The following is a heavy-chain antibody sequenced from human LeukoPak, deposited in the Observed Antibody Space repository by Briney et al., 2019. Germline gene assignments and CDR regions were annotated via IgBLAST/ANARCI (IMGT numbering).Heavy chain of an antibody. Sequence: GASVKVSCKASGGTFSSYAISWVRQAPGQGLEWMGWINPNSGGTNYAQKFQGRVTMTRDTSISTAYMELSRLRSDDTAVYYCARDCFGVWGSYRPPGYWGQGTLVTVSS. J-gene: IGHJ4*02. V-gene: IGHV1-2*02. D-gene: IGHD3-16*02. CDR2: INPNSGGT. CDR1: GGTFSSYA. CDR3: ARDCFGVWGSYRPPGY.